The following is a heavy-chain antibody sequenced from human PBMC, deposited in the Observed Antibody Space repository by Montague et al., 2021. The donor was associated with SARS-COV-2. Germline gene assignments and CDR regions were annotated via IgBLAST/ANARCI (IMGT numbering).Heavy chain of an antibody. Sequence: SETLSLTCTVSGGSIISTTSNWGWIPQPPGKGLEWIGSIYYTANTYYTPSLKTPVSISVYTSKNQLSLRLRSVTAADTAVYSCARDRLRDGGFDPWGQGTLVTVSP. CDR3: ARDRLRDGGFDP. V-gene: IGHV4-39*01. CDR1: GGSIISTTSN. D-gene: IGHD5-24*01. CDR2: IYYTANT. J-gene: IGHJ5*02.